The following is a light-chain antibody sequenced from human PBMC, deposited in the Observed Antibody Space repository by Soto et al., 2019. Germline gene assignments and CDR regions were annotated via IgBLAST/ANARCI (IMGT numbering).Light chain of an antibody. CDR1: SSDVGDYNY. Sequence: QSALTQPPSASGSPGQSVTISCTGTSSDVGDYNYVSWYQQHPGKVPKLMIYEVTKRPSGVPARFSGSKSGDTASLTVSGLQAGDEADYYCSSYVGSNRLVFGGGTKLPVL. CDR3: SSYVGSNRLV. V-gene: IGLV2-8*01. CDR2: EVT. J-gene: IGLJ3*02.